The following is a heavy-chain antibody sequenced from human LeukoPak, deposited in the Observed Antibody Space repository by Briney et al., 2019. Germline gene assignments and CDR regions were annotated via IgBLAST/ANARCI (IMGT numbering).Heavy chain of an antibody. CDR3: TRMVAATLNNWFDP. V-gene: IGHV5-51*01. D-gene: IGHD2-15*01. J-gene: IGHJ5*02. Sequence: GESLKISCKGSGYSFTSYWIGRVRQMPGKGLEWMGIIYPGGSDTRYSPSFQGQVTISADKSISTAYLQWSSLKASDTAMYYCTRMVAATLNNWFDPWGQGTLVTVSS. CDR1: GYSFTSYW. CDR2: IYPGGSDT.